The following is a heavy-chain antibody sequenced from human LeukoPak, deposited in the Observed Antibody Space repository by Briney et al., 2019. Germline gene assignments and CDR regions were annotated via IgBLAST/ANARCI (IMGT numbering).Heavy chain of an antibody. CDR1: GYSFTSYW. V-gene: IGHV5-51*01. D-gene: IGHD6-13*01. Sequence: GESRKISCKGSGYSFTSYWIGWVRQMPGKGLEWMGIIYPGDSDTRYSPSFQGQVTISADKSISTAYLQWSSLKASDTAMYYCARYSSSWYYPYYFDYWGQGTLVTVSS. CDR3: ARYSSSWYYPYYFDY. CDR2: IYPGDSDT. J-gene: IGHJ4*02.